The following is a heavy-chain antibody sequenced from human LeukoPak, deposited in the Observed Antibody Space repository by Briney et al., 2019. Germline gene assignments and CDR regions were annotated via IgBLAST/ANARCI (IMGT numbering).Heavy chain of an antibody. CDR3: ASPDTAMDDAFDI. V-gene: IGHV1-69*06. J-gene: IGHJ3*02. CDR2: IIPIFGTA. Sequence: SVKVSCKASGYTFTGYYMHWVRQAPGQGLEWMGGIIPIFGTANYAQKFQGRVTITADKSTSTAYMELSSLRSEDTAVYYCASPDTAMDDAFDIWGQGTMVTVSS. CDR1: GYTFTGYY. D-gene: IGHD5-18*01.